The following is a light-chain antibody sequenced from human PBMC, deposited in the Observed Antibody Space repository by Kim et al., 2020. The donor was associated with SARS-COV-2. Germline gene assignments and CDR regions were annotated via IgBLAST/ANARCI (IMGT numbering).Light chain of an antibody. V-gene: IGKV3-20*01. CDR2: GAS. Sequence: LSPGERATLPCRASQSVSSSYLAWYQQKPGQAPRLLIYGASSRATGIPDRFSGSGSGTDFTLTISRLEPEDFAVYYCQQYGSPLTFGGGTKVDIK. J-gene: IGKJ4*01. CDR3: QQYGSPLT. CDR1: QSVSSSY.